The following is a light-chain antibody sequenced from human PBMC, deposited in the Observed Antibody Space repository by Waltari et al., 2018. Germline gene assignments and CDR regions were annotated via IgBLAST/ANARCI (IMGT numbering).Light chain of an antibody. Sequence: QSVLTQPPSASGTPGQRVTISCSGSSSNIGSNTVTWYQQLPETAPKLLIYSTNQRPSGVADRFSGSKSGTSASLAISGLQSEDEADYYCAAWDDSLNGLYVFGTGTKVTVL. CDR1: SSNIGSNT. CDR3: AAWDDSLNGLYV. V-gene: IGLV1-44*01. J-gene: IGLJ1*01. CDR2: STN.